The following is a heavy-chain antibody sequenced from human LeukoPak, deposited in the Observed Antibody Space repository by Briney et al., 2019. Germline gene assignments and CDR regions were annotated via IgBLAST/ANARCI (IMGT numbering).Heavy chain of an antibody. CDR2: INPSGGST. CDR3: ASDIADYGGNSVS. Sequence: GASVKVSCKASGYTFTSYYMHWVRQAPGQGLEWMGIINPSGGSTSYAQKFQGRVTMTRDMSTSTVYMELSSLRPEDTAVYYCASDIADYGGNSVSWGQGTLVTVSS. J-gene: IGHJ4*02. CDR1: GYTFTSYY. V-gene: IGHV1-46*01. D-gene: IGHD4-23*01.